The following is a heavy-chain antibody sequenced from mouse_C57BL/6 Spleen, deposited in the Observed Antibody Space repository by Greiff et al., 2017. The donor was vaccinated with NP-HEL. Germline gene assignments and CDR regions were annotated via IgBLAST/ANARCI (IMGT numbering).Heavy chain of an antibody. J-gene: IGHJ3*01. CDR2: ISNGGGST. V-gene: IGHV5-12*01. Sequence: EVKLVESGGGLVQPGGSLKLSCAASGFTFSDYYMYWVRQTPEKRLEWVAYISNGGGSTYYPDTVKGRFTISRDNAKNTLYLQMSRLKSEDTAMYYCARRSYDGYYPLAYWGQGTLVTVSA. CDR1: GFTFSDYY. CDR3: ARRSYDGYYPLAY. D-gene: IGHD2-3*01.